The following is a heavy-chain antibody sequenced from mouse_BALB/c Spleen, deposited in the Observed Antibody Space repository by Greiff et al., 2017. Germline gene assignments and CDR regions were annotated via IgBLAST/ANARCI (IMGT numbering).Heavy chain of an antibody. V-gene: IGHV14-3*02. Sequence: EVQLQQSGAELVKPGASVKLSCTASGFNIKDTYMHWVKQRPEQGLEWIGRIDPANGNTKYDPKFQGKATITADTSSNTAYLQLSSLTSEDTAVYYCASPSWDDYAMDYWGQGTSVTVSS. CDR1: GFNIKDTY. CDR2: IDPANGNT. D-gene: IGHD4-1*01. CDR3: ASPSWDDYAMDY. J-gene: IGHJ4*01.